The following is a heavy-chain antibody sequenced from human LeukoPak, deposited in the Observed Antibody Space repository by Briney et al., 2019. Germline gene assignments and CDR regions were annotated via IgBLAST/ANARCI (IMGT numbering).Heavy chain of an antibody. CDR1: GGSISTSNW. CDR3: ARKNYSCGCYTD. J-gene: IGHJ1*01. Sequence: PSETLSLTCAVSGGSISTSNWWSWVRQPPGKGLEWIGEIYHSGSTNYSPSLKSRVTISVDKSKNQFSLRLNSVTAADTAVYYCARKNYSCGCYTDWGEGTLDSPSS. CDR2: IYHSGST. D-gene: IGHD6-19*01. V-gene: IGHV4-4*02.